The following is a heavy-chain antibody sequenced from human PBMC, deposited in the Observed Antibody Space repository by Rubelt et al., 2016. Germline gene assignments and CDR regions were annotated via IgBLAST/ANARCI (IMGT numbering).Heavy chain of an antibody. CDR2: IKQDGSEK. J-gene: IGHJ4*02. D-gene: IGHD1-1*01. V-gene: IGHV3-7*03. Sequence: VRQAPGKGLEWVANIKQDGSEKYYVDSVKGRFTISRDNAKNSLYLQMNSLRAEDSAVYYCAKDSLGTNEYSEFDYWGQGTMVSVSS. CDR3: AKDSLGTNEYSEFDY.